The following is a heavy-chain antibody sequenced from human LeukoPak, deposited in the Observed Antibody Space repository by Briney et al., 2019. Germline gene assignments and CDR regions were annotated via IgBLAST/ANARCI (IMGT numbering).Heavy chain of an antibody. V-gene: IGHV3-23*01. D-gene: IGHD3-10*01. CDR2: ISASGTST. CDR3: APHGSDSNPSLDY. Sequence: GGSLRLSCAGSGFTFSTYAMSWVRQAPGKGLEWVSVISASGTSTKYPDSVKGRFTISRDNSKNTLYLQMNSLRVEDTAVYYCAPHGSDSNPSLDYWGQGTLVTVSS. J-gene: IGHJ4*02. CDR1: GFTFSTYA.